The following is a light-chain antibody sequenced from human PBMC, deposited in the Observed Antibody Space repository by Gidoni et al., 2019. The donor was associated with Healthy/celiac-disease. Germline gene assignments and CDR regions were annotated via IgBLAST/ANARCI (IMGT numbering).Light chain of an antibody. CDR2: YDS. CDR3: QVWDSSSDHVV. CDR1: NIGSKS. V-gene: IGLV3-21*04. Sequence: SSVLPQPPSVSVAPGKTARITCGGSNIGSKSVHWDQQKPGQAPVLFIYYDSDRPSGIPERFSGSNSGNTATLTISRVEAGDEADYYCQVWDSSSDHVVFGGGTKLTVL. J-gene: IGLJ2*01.